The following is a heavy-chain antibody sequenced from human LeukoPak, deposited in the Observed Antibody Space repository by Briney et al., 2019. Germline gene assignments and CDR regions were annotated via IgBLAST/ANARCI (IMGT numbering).Heavy chain of an antibody. Sequence: GGSLRLSCVGSGFTFSTSWMNWVRQAAGRGLEWVANIKADGSEKYYVASVNGRFTISRDNAKNSLYLQMDSLRVEDTAIYYCRRGHFDGYAWDEGTLVTVSS. V-gene: IGHV3-7*01. CDR3: RRGHFDGYA. D-gene: IGHD5-24*01. J-gene: IGHJ5*02. CDR1: GFTFSTSW. CDR2: IKADGSEK.